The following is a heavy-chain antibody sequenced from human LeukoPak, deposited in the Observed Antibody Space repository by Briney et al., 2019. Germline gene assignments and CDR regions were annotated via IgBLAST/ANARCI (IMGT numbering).Heavy chain of an antibody. CDR2: MSPDSGDT. CDR1: GYTFTSYD. Sequence: ASVTVSCTASGYTFTSYDFNWVRQAPGHRPEWMGWMSPDSGDTGYAQKFQDRVTMTRSTSISTAYMELSSLRSDDTAVYYCARGPPNWGYDYWGPGTLVTVSS. CDR3: ARGPPNWGYDY. D-gene: IGHD7-27*01. J-gene: IGHJ4*02. V-gene: IGHV1-8*01.